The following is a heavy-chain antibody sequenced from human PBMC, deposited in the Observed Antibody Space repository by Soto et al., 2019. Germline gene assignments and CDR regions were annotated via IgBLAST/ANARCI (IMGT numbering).Heavy chain of an antibody. Sequence: EVQLVESGGGLVQPGGSLRLSCAASGFTFSSYSMNWVRQAPGKGLEWVSYISSSSTTNYYAYSVKGRFTISRDNAKNSLYLQMNSLRAEDTAVYYCARDEYFDWLLSGNYYYYMDVWGKGTTVTVSS. V-gene: IGHV3-48*01. CDR3: ARDEYFDWLLSGNYYYYMDV. D-gene: IGHD3-9*01. J-gene: IGHJ6*03. CDR2: ISSSSTTN. CDR1: GFTFSSYS.